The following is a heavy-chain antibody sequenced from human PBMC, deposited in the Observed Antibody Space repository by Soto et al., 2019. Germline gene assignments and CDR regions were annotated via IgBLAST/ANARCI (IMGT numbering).Heavy chain of an antibody. CDR1: GGSISSGGYY. CDR3: ARVDSSSWTNWFDP. J-gene: IGHJ5*02. D-gene: IGHD6-13*01. CDR2: IYYSGST. V-gene: IGHV4-31*03. Sequence: PSETLSLTCTVSGGSISSGGYYWSWIRQHPGKGLEWIGYIYYSGSTYYNPSLKSRVTISVDTSKNQFSLKLSSVTAADTAVYYCARVDSSSWTNWFDPWGQGTLVTVSS.